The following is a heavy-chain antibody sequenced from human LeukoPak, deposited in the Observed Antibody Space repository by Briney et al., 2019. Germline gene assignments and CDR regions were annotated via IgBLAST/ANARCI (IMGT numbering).Heavy chain of an antibody. V-gene: IGHV1-24*01. CDR3: ATGGLYSSRWFDAFDI. CDR2: FDPEDGET. Sequence: VKVSCKVSGYTLTELSMHWVRQAPGKGLEWMGGFDPEDGETIYAQKFQGRVTMTEDTSTDTAYMELSSLRSEDTAVYYCATGGLYSSRWFDAFDIWGQGTMVTVSS. J-gene: IGHJ3*02. CDR1: GYTLTELS. D-gene: IGHD6-13*01.